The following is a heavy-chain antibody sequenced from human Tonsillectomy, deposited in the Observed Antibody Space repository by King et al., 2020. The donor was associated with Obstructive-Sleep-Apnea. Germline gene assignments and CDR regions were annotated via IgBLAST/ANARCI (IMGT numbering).Heavy chain of an antibody. CDR1: GGSISSGAYY. CDR3: ARSYYYDSSGPRGGYYFDY. CDR2: IYYSGST. D-gene: IGHD3-22*01. Sequence: VQLQESGPGLVKPSQTLSLTCTVSGGSISSGAYYWSWIRQPPGKGLEWIGYIYYSGSTYYKSSLKSRVTISVDTSKNQFSLKLSSVTAADTAIYYCARSYYYDSSGPRGGYYFDYWGQGTLVTVSS. J-gene: IGHJ4*02. V-gene: IGHV4-31*03.